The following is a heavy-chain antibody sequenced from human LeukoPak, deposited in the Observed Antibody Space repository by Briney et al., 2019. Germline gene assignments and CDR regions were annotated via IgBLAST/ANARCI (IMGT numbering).Heavy chain of an antibody. CDR3: AKDRDGGSNAQAKGFDY. D-gene: IGHD3-16*01. CDR1: GFTFSGYV. Sequence: GGSLRLSCAASGFTFSGYVVSWVRQAPGKGLEWVSVISASGAKTYYADSVKGRFTMSRDNSKNTLYLQMDSLRAEDTAVYYCAKDRDGGSNAQAKGFDYWGQGTLVTVSS. J-gene: IGHJ4*02. CDR2: ISASGAKT. V-gene: IGHV3-23*01.